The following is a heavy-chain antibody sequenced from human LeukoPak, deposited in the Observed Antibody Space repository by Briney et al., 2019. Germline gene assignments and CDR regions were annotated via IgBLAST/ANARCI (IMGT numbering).Heavy chain of an antibody. D-gene: IGHD2-2*01. CDR1: GFTFSSYS. J-gene: IGHJ5*02. V-gene: IGHV4-34*01. CDR2: INHSGST. CDR3: ARHYGFIVVVPAGWFDP. Sequence: PGGSLRLSCASSGFTFSSYSMIWVRKAPGKELEWIGEINHSGSTNYNPSLKSRVTISVDTSKNQFSLKLSSVTAADTAVYYCARHYGFIVVVPAGWFDPWGQGTLVTVSS.